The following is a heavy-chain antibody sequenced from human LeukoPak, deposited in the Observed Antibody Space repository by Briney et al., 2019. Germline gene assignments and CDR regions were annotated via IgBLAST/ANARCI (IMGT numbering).Heavy chain of an antibody. D-gene: IGHD2-15*01. CDR3: AKDGYCSGGSCYFGFYYYGMDV. J-gene: IGHJ6*02. Sequence: GGSLRLSCAASGFTFRSYGMSWVRQAPGKGLEWVSAISGSGGSTYYADSVKGRFTISRDNSKNTLYLQMNSLRAEDTAVYYCAKDGYCSGGSCYFGFYYYGMDVWGQGTTVTVSS. V-gene: IGHV3-23*01. CDR1: GFTFRSYG. CDR2: ISGSGGST.